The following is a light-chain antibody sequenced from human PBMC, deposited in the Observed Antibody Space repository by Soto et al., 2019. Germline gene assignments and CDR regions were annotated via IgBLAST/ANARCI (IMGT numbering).Light chain of an antibody. CDR1: QSISSY. CDR2: AAS. J-gene: IGKJ1*01. Sequence: DIQMTQSPSSLFASVGDSVTITCRARQSISSYLNWYQQKPGKAPKLLIYAASSLQSGVPSRFSGSGSGTDFTLTISSLQPEDFATYYCQQSYSTPPTFGQGTKVDIK. CDR3: QQSYSTPPT. V-gene: IGKV1-39*01.